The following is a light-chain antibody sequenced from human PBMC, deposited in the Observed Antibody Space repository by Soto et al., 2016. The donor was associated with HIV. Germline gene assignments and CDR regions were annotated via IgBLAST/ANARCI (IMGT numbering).Light chain of an antibody. Sequence: SYELTQPPSVSVSPGQTATITCSGDSLPRQYAFWYQQKPGQAPVLVVYDDSDRPSGIPERFSGSNSGNTATLTITRVEAGDEADYFCQVWDNGSDHGDVIFGGGTKLTVL. CDR3: QVWDNGSDHGDVI. V-gene: IGLV3-21*02. CDR1: SLPRQY. CDR2: DDS. J-gene: IGLJ2*01.